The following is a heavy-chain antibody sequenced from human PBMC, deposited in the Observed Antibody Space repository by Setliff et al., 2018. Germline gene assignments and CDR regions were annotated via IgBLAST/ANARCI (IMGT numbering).Heavy chain of an antibody. CDR3: TTDRAACSGSSCYNGFDV. J-gene: IGHJ3*01. CDR2: SKSKTAGGAM. CDR1: GFTFSYDW. D-gene: IGHD2-2*02. V-gene: IGHV3-15*07. Sequence: GSLRLSCAASGFTFSYDWMHWVRQAPGKGLEWVGRSKSKTAGGAMDYAAPVKGRFTISRDDSKNTLYLQMSSLKTEDTAMYYCTTDRAACSGSSCYNGFDVWGQGTMVTVSS.